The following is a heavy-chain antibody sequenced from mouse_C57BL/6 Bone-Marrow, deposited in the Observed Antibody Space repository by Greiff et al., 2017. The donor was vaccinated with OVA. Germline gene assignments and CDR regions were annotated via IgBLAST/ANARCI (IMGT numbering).Heavy chain of an antibody. J-gene: IGHJ1*03. CDR1: GFTFSSYG. D-gene: IGHD2-1*01. Sequence: EVKLVESRGDLVKPGGSLKLSCAASGFTFSSYGMSWVRQTPDKRLEWVATISSGGSYTYYPDSVKGRFTISRDNAKNTLYLQMSSLKSEDTAMYYCARQDGNYPYWYFDVWGTGTTVTVSS. CDR2: ISSGGSYT. V-gene: IGHV5-6*01. CDR3: ARQDGNYPYWYFDV.